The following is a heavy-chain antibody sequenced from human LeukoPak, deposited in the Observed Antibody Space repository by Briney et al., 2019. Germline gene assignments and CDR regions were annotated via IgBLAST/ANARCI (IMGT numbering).Heavy chain of an antibody. CDR2: INTNTGNP. CDR1: GYTFTSYA. J-gene: IGHJ3*02. D-gene: IGHD3-22*01. Sequence: ASVKVSCKASGYTFTSYAMNWVRQAPGQGLEWMGWINTNTGNPTYAQGFTGRFVFSLDTSVSTAYLQISSLKAEDTAVYYCARGGSTMIVVVIEHAFDIWGQGTMVTVSS. V-gene: IGHV7-4-1*02. CDR3: ARGGSTMIVVVIEHAFDI.